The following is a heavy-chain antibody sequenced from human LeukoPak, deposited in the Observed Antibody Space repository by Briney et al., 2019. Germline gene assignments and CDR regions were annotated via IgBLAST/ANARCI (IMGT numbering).Heavy chain of an antibody. V-gene: IGHV4-39*07. CDR2: IYYSGST. CDR3: ARVGITISGVVIPTNWFDP. D-gene: IGHD3-3*01. CDR1: GGSISSSSYC. J-gene: IGHJ5*02. Sequence: SETLSLTCTVSGGSISSSSYCWGWIRQPPGKGLEWIGSIYYSGSTYYNPSLKSRVTISVDTSKNQFSLKLSSVTAADTAVYYCARVGITISGVVIPTNWFDPWGQGTLVTVSS.